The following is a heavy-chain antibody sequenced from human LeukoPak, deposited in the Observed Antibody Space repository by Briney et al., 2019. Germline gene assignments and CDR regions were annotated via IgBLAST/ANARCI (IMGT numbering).Heavy chain of an antibody. CDR2: IYYSGST. D-gene: IGHD3-10*01. Sequence: SETLSLTCTVSGGSISSGDYYWSWIRQPPGKGLEWIGYIYYSGSTYYNPSLKSRITISVDTSKNQFSLKLSSVTAADTAVYYCARDGAMVRGVNFDYWGQGTLVTVSS. CDR1: GGSISSGDYY. CDR3: ARDGAMVRGVNFDY. V-gene: IGHV4-30-4*01. J-gene: IGHJ4*02.